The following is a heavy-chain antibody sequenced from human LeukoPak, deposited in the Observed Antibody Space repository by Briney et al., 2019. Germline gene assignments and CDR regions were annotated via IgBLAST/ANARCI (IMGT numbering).Heavy chain of an antibody. CDR3: TTNWSGLG. D-gene: IGHD3/OR15-3a*01. CDR2: IYSRFGTEAV. J-gene: IGHJ4*02. Sequence: TGGPLRLSCAPSGFARSEAWMSWVRPAPGKGLEWVGNIYSRFGTEAVTYATHVRGRFTISRDDAKNTLYVQMNSLKTEDTAVYYCTTNWSGLGGGQGTLVTVSS. CDR1: GFARSEAW. V-gene: IGHV3-15*05.